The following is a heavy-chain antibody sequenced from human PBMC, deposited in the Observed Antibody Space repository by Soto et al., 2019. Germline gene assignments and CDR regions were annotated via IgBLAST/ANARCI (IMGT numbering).Heavy chain of an antibody. Sequence: GASVKVSCKASGYTFTSYYMHWVRQAPGQGLEWMGIINPSGGSTSYAQKFQGRVTMTRDTSTSTVYMELSSLRSEDTAVYYCARDTVRGVTTHPPLDYWGQGTLVTVSS. D-gene: IGHD3-10*01. CDR1: GYTFTSYY. CDR3: ARDTVRGVTTHPPLDY. V-gene: IGHV1-46*01. CDR2: INPSGGST. J-gene: IGHJ4*02.